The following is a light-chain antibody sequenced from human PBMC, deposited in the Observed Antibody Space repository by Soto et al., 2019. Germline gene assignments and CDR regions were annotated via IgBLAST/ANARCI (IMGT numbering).Light chain of an antibody. CDR1: SSDVGGYNS. CDR3: SSYTTSHTLV. V-gene: IGLV2-14*01. CDR2: DVT. J-gene: IGLJ1*01. Sequence: QSVLSQPASVSGSPRQSITVSCTGTSSDVGGYNSVSWYQQHPGKAPKLMIYDVTNRPSGVSDRFSGSKSGNTASLTISGLQAEDEADFYCSSYTTSHTLVFGTGTKVTVL.